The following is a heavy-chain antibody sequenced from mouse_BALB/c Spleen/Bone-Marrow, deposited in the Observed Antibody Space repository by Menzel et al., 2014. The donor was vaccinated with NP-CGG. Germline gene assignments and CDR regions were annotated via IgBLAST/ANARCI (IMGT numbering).Heavy chain of an antibody. CDR2: INPNNGAS. Sequence: SGPELVKPGASVKISCKTSGYTFSESTMHWVKQSHGRSLEWIGGINPNNGASSYKQKFKGKARLTVDKASSTALCELRSLTSEESAVYYCARRDYGPAWFAYWGEGALVTVSA. CDR1: GYTFSEST. CDR3: ARRDYGPAWFAY. D-gene: IGHD1-1*01. J-gene: IGHJ3*01. V-gene: IGHV1-18*01.